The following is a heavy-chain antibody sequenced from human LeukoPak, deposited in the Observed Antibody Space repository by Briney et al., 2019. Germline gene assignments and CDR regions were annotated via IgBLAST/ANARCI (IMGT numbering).Heavy chain of an antibody. V-gene: IGHV3-23*01. CDR1: GFTFSSYA. Sequence: PGGSLRLSCAASGFTFSSYAMSWARQAPGQALERLSPLSRSGGSTYYAESVKGRCTISRDNSKNTLYLQMNSLRAEDTAVYYCAKDPVESGSYYWGQGTLVTVSS. CDR3: AKDPVESGSYY. J-gene: IGHJ4*02. CDR2: LSRSGGST. D-gene: IGHD1-26*01.